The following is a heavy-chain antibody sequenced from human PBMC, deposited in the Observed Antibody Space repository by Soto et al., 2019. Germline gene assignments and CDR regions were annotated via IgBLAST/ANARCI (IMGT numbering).Heavy chain of an antibody. Sequence: SETLSLTCAVYGGSFSGYYLSWIRQPPGKGLEWIGEINHSGSTNYNPSLKSRVTISVDTSKNQFSLKLSSVTAADTAVYYCAREGSSSWYYYYYYMDVWGKGTTVTVSS. J-gene: IGHJ6*03. CDR2: INHSGST. D-gene: IGHD6-13*01. CDR1: GGSFSGYY. V-gene: IGHV4-34*01. CDR3: AREGSSSWYYYYYYMDV.